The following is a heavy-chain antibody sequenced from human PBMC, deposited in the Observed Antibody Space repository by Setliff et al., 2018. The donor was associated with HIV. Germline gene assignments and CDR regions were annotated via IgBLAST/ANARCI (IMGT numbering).Heavy chain of an antibody. CDR3: ARGLMSYNFWGGRNDYHYMDV. D-gene: IGHD3-3*01. V-gene: IGHV4-59*01. CDR2: IYYSGRT. J-gene: IGHJ6*03. Sequence: SETLALTCSVSGGSISGYYWNWIRQPPGKGLEWIGCIYYSGRTTYNSSLKSRVTISLDTSKKQFSLKLNSVTAADTAVYYCARGLMSYNFWGGRNDYHYMDVCGKGTTVTVSS. CDR1: GGSISGYY.